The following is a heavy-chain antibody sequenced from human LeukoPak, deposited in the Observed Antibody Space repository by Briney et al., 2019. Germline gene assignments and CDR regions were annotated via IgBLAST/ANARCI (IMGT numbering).Heavy chain of an antibody. CDR2: IYYSGST. Sequence: PSETLSLTCTVSGGSISSSSYYWGWIRQPPGKGLEWIGSIYYSGSTYYNPSLKSRVTISVDTSKNQFSLKLSSVTAADTAVYYCARGMVVPAANNWFDPWGQGTLVTVSS. CDR1: GGSISSSSYY. CDR3: ARGMVVPAANNWFDP. V-gene: IGHV4-39*07. D-gene: IGHD2-2*01. J-gene: IGHJ5*02.